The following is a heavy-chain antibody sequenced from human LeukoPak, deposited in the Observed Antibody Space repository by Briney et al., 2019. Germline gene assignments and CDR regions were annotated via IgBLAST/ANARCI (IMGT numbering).Heavy chain of an antibody. V-gene: IGHV3-30*03. CDR1: GFTFSSYG. Sequence: GGSLRLSCAASGFTFSSYGMHWVRQAPGKGLEWVAVISYDGSNKYYADSVKGRFTISRDNSKNTLYLQMNSLRAEDTAVYYCARDRGPGGGYKPIDSWGQGTLVTVSS. D-gene: IGHD5-24*01. CDR3: ARDRGPGGGYKPIDS. CDR2: ISYDGSNK. J-gene: IGHJ4*02.